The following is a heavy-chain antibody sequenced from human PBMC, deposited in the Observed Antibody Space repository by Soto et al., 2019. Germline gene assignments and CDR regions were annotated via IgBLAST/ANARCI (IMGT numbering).Heavy chain of an antibody. D-gene: IGHD3-3*01. CDR3: ARSGHYDAVYYHYGMDV. Sequence: QVQLVESGGGLVKPGGSLRLSCEASGFSFSDHYMNWIRQAPGKGLEWVSYISTDSFNTNYADSVQGRFTISRDNAKKSLFLQMNSLRAEDTAVYYCARSGHYDAVYYHYGMDVWGQGTTVTVSS. CDR1: GFSFSDHY. CDR2: ISTDSFNT. J-gene: IGHJ6*02. V-gene: IGHV3-11*06.